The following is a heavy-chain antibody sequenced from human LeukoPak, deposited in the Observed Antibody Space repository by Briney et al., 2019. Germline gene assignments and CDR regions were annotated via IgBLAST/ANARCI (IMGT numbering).Heavy chain of an antibody. CDR3: AKGGPSSGWYITFDY. J-gene: IGHJ4*02. V-gene: IGHV3-30*18. CDR2: ISYDGSNK. Sequence: GGSLRLSCEASGFTFSSYGMHWVRQAPGKGLEWITTISYDGSNKYYADSVKGRFTISRDNSKNTLYLQMNSLRAEDTAVYYCAKGGPSSGWYITFDYWGQGTLVTVSS. D-gene: IGHD6-19*01. CDR1: GFTFSSYG.